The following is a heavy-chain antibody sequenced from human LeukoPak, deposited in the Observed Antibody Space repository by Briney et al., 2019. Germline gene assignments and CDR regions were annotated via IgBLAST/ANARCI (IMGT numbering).Heavy chain of an antibody. D-gene: IGHD2-2*01. V-gene: IGHV4-61*02. J-gene: IGHJ5*02. CDR1: GGSISSGSYY. CDR3: AREHCSSPSCYPGWFDP. CDR2: IYTSGST. Sequence: PSETLSLTCTVSGGSISSGSYYWSWIRQPAGKGLEWIGRIYTSGSTNYNPSLKSRVTISVDTSKNQFSLKLSSVTAADTAVYYCAREHCSSPSCYPGWFDPWGQGTLVTVSS.